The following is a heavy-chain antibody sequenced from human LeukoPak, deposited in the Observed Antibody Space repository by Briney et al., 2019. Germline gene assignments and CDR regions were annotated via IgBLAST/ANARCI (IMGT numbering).Heavy chain of an antibody. J-gene: IGHJ3*02. V-gene: IGHV3-74*01. D-gene: IGHD4-23*01. CDR3: ARDKYGGNSNAFDI. CDR1: GFSFSSYW. Sequence: GGSLRLSCAASGFSFSSYWMHWVRQAPGKGLVWVSRINSDGSDTNYADSVKGRFTISRDNAKNTLYLQMNSLRAEDTAMYYCARDKYGGNSNAFDIWGQGTLVTVSS. CDR2: INSDGSDT.